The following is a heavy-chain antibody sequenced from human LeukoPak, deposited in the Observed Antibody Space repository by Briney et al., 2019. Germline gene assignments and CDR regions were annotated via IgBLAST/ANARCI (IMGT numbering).Heavy chain of an antibody. Sequence: PSETLSLTCTVSGGSLSSYYWSWIRQPPGKGLEWIGYIYYSGSTNYNPSLKSRVTISVDTSKNQFSLKLSSVTAADTAVYYCARATRAAANAFDIWGQGTMVTVSS. V-gene: IGHV4-59*01. CDR2: IYYSGST. D-gene: IGHD6-13*01. CDR1: GGSLSSYY. CDR3: ARATRAAANAFDI. J-gene: IGHJ3*02.